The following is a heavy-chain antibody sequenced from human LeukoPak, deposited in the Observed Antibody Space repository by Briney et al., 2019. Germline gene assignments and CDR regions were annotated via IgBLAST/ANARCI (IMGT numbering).Heavy chain of an antibody. D-gene: IGHD3-22*01. V-gene: IGHV4-31*03. CDR1: GSSISSGGEY. CDR2: VYYSGST. CDR3: AREKTAYYYDRSGFPEGAFDV. Sequence: SQTLSLTCTVSGSSISSGGEYWSWLRHLPGKGLEWIGYVYYSGSTYYNPSLESRITMSVDATENQFSLKLTSVTAADTAVYYCAREKTAYYYDRSGFPEGAFDVWGQGTMVTVSS. J-gene: IGHJ3*01.